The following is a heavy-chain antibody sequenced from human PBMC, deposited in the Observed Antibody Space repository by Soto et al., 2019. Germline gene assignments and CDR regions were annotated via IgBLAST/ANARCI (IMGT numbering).Heavy chain of an antibody. Sequence: GGSLRLSCAASGFTFSSYAMHWVRQAPGKGLEWVAVISYDGSNKYYADSVKGRFSIARDNPKNTVYLQMNSLRAEDTAVYYCARGQYSSGWYTFDCYYRMDVLGQGTTVTVSS. CDR2: ISYDGSNK. V-gene: IGHV3-30-3*01. J-gene: IGHJ6*02. D-gene: IGHD6-19*01. CDR3: ARGQYSSGWYTFDCYYRMDV. CDR1: GFTFSSYA.